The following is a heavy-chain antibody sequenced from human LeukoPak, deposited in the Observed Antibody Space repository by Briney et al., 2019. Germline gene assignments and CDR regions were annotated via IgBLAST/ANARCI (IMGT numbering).Heavy chain of an antibody. V-gene: IGHV3-33*01. J-gene: IGHJ6*02. D-gene: IGHD3-9*01. CDR2: IWYDGSKK. CDR1: GFTFSSHG. Sequence: GRSLRLSCAASGFTFSSHGMHWVRQVPGKGLEWLALIWYDGSKKYYADSVKGRFTISRDNSKNTLYLQMNSLRVEDTAVYYCAYRSYNTLSGYYYCEMCVWGQGATVTFSS. CDR3: AYRSYNTLSGYYYCEMCV.